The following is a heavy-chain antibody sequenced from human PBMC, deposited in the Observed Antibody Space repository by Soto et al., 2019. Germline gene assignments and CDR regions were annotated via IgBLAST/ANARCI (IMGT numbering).Heavy chain of an antibody. CDR2: INSAGSST. CDR1: GFTFTNYW. CDR3: ARDYDMPPTWFDP. V-gene: IGHV3-74*03. J-gene: IGHJ5*02. Sequence: EVQLVESGGGLVQPGGSLRLSCAASGFTFTNYWMHWVRQAPGKGLVWVSRINSAGSSTKYADSVEGRFTISRDNAKNTLYLPMNSLRAEDTAVYYCARDYDMPPTWFDPWGQGTLGTVSS. D-gene: IGHD3-9*01.